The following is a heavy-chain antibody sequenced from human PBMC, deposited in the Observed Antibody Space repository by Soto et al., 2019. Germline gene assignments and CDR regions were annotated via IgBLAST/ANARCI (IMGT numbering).Heavy chain of an antibody. CDR3: ALGAPYYYYYGMDF. V-gene: IGHV1-2*04. J-gene: IGHJ6*02. Sequence: ASVKVSCKASGYTFTGYYMHWVRQAPGQGLEWMGWINPNSGGTNYAQKFQGWVTMTRDTSISTAYMELSRLRSDDTAVYYCALGAPYYYYYGMDFWGQGTIVTVSS. CDR1: GYTFTGYY. D-gene: IGHD3-16*01. CDR2: INPNSGGT.